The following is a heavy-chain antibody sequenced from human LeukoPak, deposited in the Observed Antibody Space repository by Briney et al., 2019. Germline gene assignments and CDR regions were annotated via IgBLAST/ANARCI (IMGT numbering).Heavy chain of an antibody. D-gene: IGHD1-26*01. J-gene: IGHJ4*02. CDR1: GFTFSSYG. Sequence: GGSLRLSCAASGFTFSSYGMHLVRQAPGKGLEWVAFIRYDGSNKYYADSVKGRFTISRDNSKNTLYLQMNSLRAEDTAVYYCAKDLLGSYYPWYWGQGTLVTVSS. CDR3: AKDLLGSYYPWY. CDR2: IRYDGSNK. V-gene: IGHV3-30*02.